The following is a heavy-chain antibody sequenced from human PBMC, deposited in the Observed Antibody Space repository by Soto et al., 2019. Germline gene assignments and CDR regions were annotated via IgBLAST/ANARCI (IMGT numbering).Heavy chain of an antibody. Sequence: QVQLVESGGGVVQPGRSLRLSCAASGFTFSSYAMHWVRQAPGKGLEWVAVISYDGSNKYYADSVKGRFTISRDNSKNTLYLQMNSLRAEDTAVYYCARDVVRGVVPAVGSYGMDVWGQGTTVTVSS. CDR2: ISYDGSNK. CDR3: ARDVVRGVVPAVGSYGMDV. V-gene: IGHV3-30-3*01. CDR1: GFTFSSYA. J-gene: IGHJ6*02. D-gene: IGHD2-2*01.